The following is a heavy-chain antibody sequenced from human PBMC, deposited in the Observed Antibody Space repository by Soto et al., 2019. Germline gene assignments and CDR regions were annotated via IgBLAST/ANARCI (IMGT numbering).Heavy chain of an antibody. D-gene: IGHD5-12*01. J-gene: IGHJ4*02. CDR3: ARSAYSGYDFRDYFDY. Sequence: ASETLSLTCTVSGGSMSSYYWSWIRQPPGKGLEWIGYIYYSGSTNYNPSLKSRVTISVDTSKNQFSLKLSSVTAADTAVYYCARSAYSGYDFRDYFDYWGQGTLVTVSS. CDR2: IYYSGST. CDR1: GGSMSSYY. V-gene: IGHV4-59*08.